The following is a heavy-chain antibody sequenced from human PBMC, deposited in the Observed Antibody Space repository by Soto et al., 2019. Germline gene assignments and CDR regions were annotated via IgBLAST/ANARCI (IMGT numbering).Heavy chain of an antibody. CDR1: GFTFSSYA. Sequence: GGSLRLSCAASGFTFSSYAMSWVRQAPGKGLEWVSAISGSGGSTYYADSVKGRFTISRDNSKNTLYLQMNSLRAEDTAVYYCAKDRRRPQWDLLTYFAYCGQGTLVPVSS. J-gene: IGHJ4*02. CDR3: AKDRRRPQWDLLTYFAY. CDR2: ISGSGGST. V-gene: IGHV3-23*01. D-gene: IGHD1-26*01.